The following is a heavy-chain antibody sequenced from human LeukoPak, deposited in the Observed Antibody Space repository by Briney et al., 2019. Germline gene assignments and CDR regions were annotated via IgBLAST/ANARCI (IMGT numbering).Heavy chain of an antibody. Sequence: GGSLRLSCAASEFTFSGSGMHWVRQAPGKGLEWVTFIRYDGSNKYYTDSVKGRFTISRDNSKNTLYLQMDSLRAEDTAVYYCARDYDFWSGYYSPTRGYFGYWGQGTLVTVSS. J-gene: IGHJ4*02. D-gene: IGHD3-3*01. CDR3: ARDYDFWSGYYSPTRGYFGY. V-gene: IGHV3-30*02. CDR1: EFTFSGSG. CDR2: IRYDGSNK.